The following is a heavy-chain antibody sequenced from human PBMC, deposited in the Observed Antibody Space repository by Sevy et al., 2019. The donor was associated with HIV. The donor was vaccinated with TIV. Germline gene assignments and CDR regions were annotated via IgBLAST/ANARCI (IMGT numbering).Heavy chain of an antibody. Sequence: GGSLRLSCAASGFVFSDHYVDWVRQAPGKGLEWVGRIRNRPNDYTTEYAASVEGRFTISRDDSRHSLYLQMNSLKTEDSAVYYCVRGPNCGFGGCRQISRYCLDVWGMGATVTVSS. D-gene: IGHD2-21*01. CDR1: GFVFSDHY. CDR2: IRNRPNDYTT. CDR3: VRGPNCGFGGCRQISRYCLDV. J-gene: IGHJ6*03. V-gene: IGHV3-72*01.